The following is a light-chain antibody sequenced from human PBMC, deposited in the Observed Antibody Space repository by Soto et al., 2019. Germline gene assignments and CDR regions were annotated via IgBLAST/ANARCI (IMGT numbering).Light chain of an antibody. J-gene: IGLJ2*01. CDR3: SSYTSSSTVV. V-gene: IGLV2-14*01. Sequence: QSALTQPASVSGSPGQSITISCTGTSSDVGGYKYVSWYQQHPGKVPKLMIYEVSNRPSGVSNRFSGSKSGDTASLTISGLQPEDEADYYCSSYTSSSTVVFVGGTKLTVL. CDR1: SSDVGGYKY. CDR2: EVS.